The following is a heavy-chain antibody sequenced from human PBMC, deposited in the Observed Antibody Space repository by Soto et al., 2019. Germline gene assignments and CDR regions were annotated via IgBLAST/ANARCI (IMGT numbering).Heavy chain of an antibody. D-gene: IGHD6-13*01. V-gene: IGHV4-31*08. J-gene: IGHJ6*02. Sequence: PSETLSLTCTVSGGSISSGGYYWSWIRQHPGKGLEWIGYIYYSGNTYYNPSLNSQVTISVDTSKNQFSLNVISVTAADTAVYYCRRSSRYSTDVWGQGTTVTVSS. CDR3: RRSSRYSTDV. CDR2: IYYSGNT. CDR1: GGSISSGGYY.